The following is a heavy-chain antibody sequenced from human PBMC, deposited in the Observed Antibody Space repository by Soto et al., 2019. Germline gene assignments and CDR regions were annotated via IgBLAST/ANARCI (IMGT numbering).Heavy chain of an antibody. CDR1: GFTFSSYG. D-gene: IGHD3-22*01. CDR2: IWYDGGNK. Sequence: PGGSLRLSCAASGFTFSSYGMHWVRQAPGKGLEWVAVIWYDGGNKYYADSMKSRFTISRDNSKNTLYLQMNSLRAEDTAVYYCARIAYDSSGSPFDYWGQGTLVTVSS. J-gene: IGHJ4*02. V-gene: IGHV3-33*01. CDR3: ARIAYDSSGSPFDY.